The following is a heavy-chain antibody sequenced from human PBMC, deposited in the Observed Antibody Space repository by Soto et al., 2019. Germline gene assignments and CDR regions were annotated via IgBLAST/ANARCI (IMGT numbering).Heavy chain of an antibody. CDR3: ARDHAARNYDFWSGLNSYWFDP. CDR1: GYTFTSYY. J-gene: IGHJ5*02. CDR2: INPSGGST. Sequence: ASVKVSCKASGYTFTSYYMHWVRQAPGQGLEWMGIINPSGGSTSYAQKFQGRVTMTRDTSTSTVYMELSSLRSEDTAVYYCARDHAARNYDFWSGLNSYWFDPWGQGTLVTVSS. D-gene: IGHD3-3*01. V-gene: IGHV1-46*01.